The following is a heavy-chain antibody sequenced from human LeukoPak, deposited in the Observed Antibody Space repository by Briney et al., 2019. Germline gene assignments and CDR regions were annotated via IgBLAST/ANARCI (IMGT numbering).Heavy chain of an antibody. J-gene: IGHJ3*02. Sequence: SETLSLTCTVSGGSISSYYWSWIRQPPGKGLEWIGYIYYSGSTNYNPSLKSRVTISVDTSKNQFSLKLSSVTAADTAVYYCARVRRYCSSTSCYWPAFDIWGQGTMVTVSS. CDR2: IYYSGST. CDR3: ARVRRYCSSTSCYWPAFDI. CDR1: GGSISSYY. D-gene: IGHD2-2*01. V-gene: IGHV4-59*12.